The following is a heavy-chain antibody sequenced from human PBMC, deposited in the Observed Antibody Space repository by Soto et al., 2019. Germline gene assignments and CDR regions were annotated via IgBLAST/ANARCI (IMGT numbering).Heavy chain of an antibody. J-gene: IGHJ1*01. V-gene: IGHV3-30*18. CDR2: IYDGRNT. CDR1: GFTFSSYG. D-gene: IGHD4-17*01. CDR3: AKDPRPDYHDPERYSQY. Sequence: LRLSCAASGFTFSSYGMHWVRQAPGKGLEWVAVIYDGRNTYYEESVEGRFTISRDDSQNTLHLQMNSLRPEDTAMYYCAKDPRPDYHDPERYSQYWGLGTLVTLSS.